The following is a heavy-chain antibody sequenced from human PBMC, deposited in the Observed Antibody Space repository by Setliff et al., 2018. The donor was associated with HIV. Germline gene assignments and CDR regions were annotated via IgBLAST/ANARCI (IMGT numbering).Heavy chain of an antibody. CDR3: ARLYTNYGSWYFDT. Sequence: PSETLSLTCAVSGGSNFTTNTWWTWVRQPPGKGLEWIAEIDHSGTTNYNRSLKNRLTLSVDKSRNQFSLRVTSVTAADTAVYYCARLYTNYGSWYFDTWGQGALVTVTS. CDR1: GGSNFTTNTW. CDR2: IDHSGTT. V-gene: IGHV4-4*02. J-gene: IGHJ5*02. D-gene: IGHD3-10*01.